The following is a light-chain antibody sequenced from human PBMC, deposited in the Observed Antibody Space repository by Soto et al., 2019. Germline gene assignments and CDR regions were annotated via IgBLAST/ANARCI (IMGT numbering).Light chain of an antibody. CDR2: DAS. J-gene: IGKJ1*01. CDR1: QSVSSY. Sequence: EIVLTQSPATLSLSPGERATLSCRASQSVSSYLAWYQQKPGQAPRLLIYDASNRATGIPGRFSGSGSGTDFTLTISSLEPEDFAVYYCQQRGNSWTVGQGTKVEIK. CDR3: QQRGNSWT. V-gene: IGKV3-11*01.